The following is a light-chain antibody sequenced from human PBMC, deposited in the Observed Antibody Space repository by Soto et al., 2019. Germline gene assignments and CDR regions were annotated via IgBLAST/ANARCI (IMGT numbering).Light chain of an antibody. J-gene: IGKJ4*01. CDR3: QHYYSYPLT. CDR2: AAS. CDR1: QSVSSY. V-gene: IGKV1-8*01. Sequence: AIRMTQSPSSFSASTGDRVTITCRANQSVSSYLAWYQQKPGKAPNLLIYAASTLQSGVPSRFSGSGSGTDFTLTISCLQSEYFATYYYQHYYSYPLTFGGGTKVEIK.